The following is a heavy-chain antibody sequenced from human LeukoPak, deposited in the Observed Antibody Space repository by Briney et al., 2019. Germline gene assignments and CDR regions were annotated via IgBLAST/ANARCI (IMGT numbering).Heavy chain of an antibody. CDR1: GFTFSNAW. Sequence: GGSLRLSCAASGFTFSNAWMSWVRQAPGKGLEWVANIKQDGSEKYYVDSVKGRFTISRDNAKNSLYLQMNSLRAEDTAVYYCAREVLLWFGEYSFGAFDIWGQGTMVTVSS. D-gene: IGHD3-10*01. V-gene: IGHV3-7*01. J-gene: IGHJ3*02. CDR3: AREVLLWFGEYSFGAFDI. CDR2: IKQDGSEK.